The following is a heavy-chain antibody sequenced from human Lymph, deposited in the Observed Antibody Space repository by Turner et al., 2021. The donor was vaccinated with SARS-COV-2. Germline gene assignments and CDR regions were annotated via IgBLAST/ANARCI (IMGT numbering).Heavy chain of an antibody. CDR2: INPNSGGT. CDR1: GYTFTGSY. Sequence: QVQLVQSGAEVKKPGASVKVSCKASGYTFTGSYMQGVRQAPGQGLEWMGWINPNSGGTNYAQKFQGRVTMTRDTSISAAYMELSRLRSDDTAVYYCARDVERYNDFWSGYSGGYGMDVWGQGTTVTVSS. V-gene: IGHV1-2*02. CDR3: ARDVERYNDFWSGYSGGYGMDV. J-gene: IGHJ6*02. D-gene: IGHD3-3*01.